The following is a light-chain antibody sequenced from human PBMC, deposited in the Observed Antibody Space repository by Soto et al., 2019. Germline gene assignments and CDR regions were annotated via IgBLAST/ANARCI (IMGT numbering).Light chain of an antibody. V-gene: IGLV2-11*01. CDR1: NSDIGNYNY. CDR3: CSYAGFYTLV. J-gene: IGLJ3*02. Sequence: QSALTQPRSVSGSPGQSVTISCTGTNSDIGNYNYVSWYQVHPGKAPKLIIYDVTKRPSGVPDRFSGSKSGNTASLTISGLQAEDESEYYCCSYAGFYTLVFGGGTKVTVL. CDR2: DVT.